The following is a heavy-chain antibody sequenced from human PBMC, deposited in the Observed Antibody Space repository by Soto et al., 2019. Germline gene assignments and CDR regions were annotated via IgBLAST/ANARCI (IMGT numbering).Heavy chain of an antibody. CDR3: ASPTISSSWYAEPYYGMDV. J-gene: IGHJ6*02. CDR2: IYSGGST. D-gene: IGHD6-13*01. CDR1: GFTVSSNY. V-gene: IGHV3-66*01. Sequence: EVQLVESGGGLVQPGGSLRLSCAASGFTVSSNYMSWVRQAPGKGLEWVSVIYSGGSTYYADSVKGRFTISRDNSKNTLYLQMNSLRAEDTAVYYCASPTISSSWYAEPYYGMDVWGQGTTVTVSS.